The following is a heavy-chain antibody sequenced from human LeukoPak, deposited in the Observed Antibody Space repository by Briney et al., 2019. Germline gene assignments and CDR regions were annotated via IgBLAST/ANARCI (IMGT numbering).Heavy chain of an antibody. V-gene: IGHV4-38-2*02. Sequence: PSETLSLTCAVSGYSISSGYYWGWIRQPPGKGLEWIGSIHHSGSTYYNPSLKSRVTISVDTSKNQFSLKLSSVTAADTAVYYCARERYDFWSGSLGWSDPWGQGTLVTVSS. D-gene: IGHD3-3*01. CDR2: IHHSGST. J-gene: IGHJ5*02. CDR1: GYSISSGYY. CDR3: ARERYDFWSGSLGWSDP.